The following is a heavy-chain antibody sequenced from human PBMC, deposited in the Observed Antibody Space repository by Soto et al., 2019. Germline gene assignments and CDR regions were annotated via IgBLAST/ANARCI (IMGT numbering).Heavy chain of an antibody. CDR1: GFTFSSYT. J-gene: IGHJ4*02. Sequence: EVQLLESGGDLVQPGGSLRLSCVASGFTFSSYTMTWVRQAPGKGLEWVSVIYSSGDSTYCADSVKGRFTISRDNSKNTLYLQMNSLRADDTAVYYCAKSPTMTTKVVDYWGQGTLVTVSS. CDR2: IYSSGDST. V-gene: IGHV3-23*01. D-gene: IGHD4-17*01. CDR3: AKSPTMTTKVVDY.